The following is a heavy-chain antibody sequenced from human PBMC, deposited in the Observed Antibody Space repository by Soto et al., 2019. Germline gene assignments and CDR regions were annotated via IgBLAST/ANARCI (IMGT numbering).Heavy chain of an antibody. V-gene: IGHV1-69*13. CDR2: IIPIFGTA. J-gene: IGHJ6*02. Sequence: SVKVSCKASGGTFSSYAISWVRQAPGQGLEWMGGIIPIFGTANYAQKFQGRVTITADESTSTAYMELSSLRSEDTAVYYCAREQFREKYCGGDCYPYGMDVWG. D-gene: IGHD2-21*02. CDR3: AREQFREKYCGGDCYPYGMDV. CDR1: GGTFSSYA.